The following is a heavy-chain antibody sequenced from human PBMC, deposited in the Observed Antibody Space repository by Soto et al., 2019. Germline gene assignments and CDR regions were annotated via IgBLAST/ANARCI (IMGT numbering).Heavy chain of an antibody. V-gene: IGHV1-58*02. CDR3: SADHPHTAIGWPV. CDR2: IVVASGRT. Sequence: SVKVSCKASGFDFGSFGIQFLRQTRGRGLEWIGWIVVASGRTNYARQFQGRVAFSRDMSSTTAYMDLYDLKSDDTAVYFCSADHPHTAIGWPVXGQGTTVTVS. J-gene: IGHJ6*02. CDR1: GFDFGSFG.